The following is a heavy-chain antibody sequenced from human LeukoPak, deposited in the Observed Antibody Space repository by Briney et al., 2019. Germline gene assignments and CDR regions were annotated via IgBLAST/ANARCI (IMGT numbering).Heavy chain of an antibody. V-gene: IGHV1-69*01. CDR2: IIPIFGTA. J-gene: IGHJ4*02. D-gene: IGHD3-22*01. CDR3: ASSYYDSSGFDY. Sequence: ASVEVSCKASGGTFSSYAISWVRQAPGQGLEWMGGIIPIFGTANYAQKFQGRVTITADESTSTAYMELSSLRSEDTAVYYCASSYYDSSGFDYWGQGTLVTVSS. CDR1: GGTFSSYA.